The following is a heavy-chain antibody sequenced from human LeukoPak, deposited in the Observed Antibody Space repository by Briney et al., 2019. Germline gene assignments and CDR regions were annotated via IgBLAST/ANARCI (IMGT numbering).Heavy chain of an antibody. Sequence: ASVKVSCKASGYNFTGYYMHWVRQAPGQGLEWMGWINPNSGGTNYAQKFQGRVTMTRDTSISTAYMELSSLRSDDTAVYYCATARDRNSVYSSLDYWGQGTLVTVSS. J-gene: IGHJ4*02. D-gene: IGHD5/OR15-5a*01. V-gene: IGHV1-2*02. CDR2: INPNSGGT. CDR1: GYNFTGYY. CDR3: ATARDRNSVYSSLDY.